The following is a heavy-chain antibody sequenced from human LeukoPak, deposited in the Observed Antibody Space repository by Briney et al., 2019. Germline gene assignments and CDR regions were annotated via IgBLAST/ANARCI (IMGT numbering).Heavy chain of an antibody. V-gene: IGHV1-18*01. CDR1: GYTFSNYG. D-gene: IGHD3-10*01. CDR3: ARAGFTMVRGALDY. Sequence: ASVKVSCKASGYTFSNYGISWVRQAPGQGLEWMGWISAYNDKTNYAQKVQGRLTMTTDTSTSTAYMDLRSLRSDDTAVYYCARAGFTMVRGALDYWGQGTLVTVSS. CDR2: ISAYNDKT. J-gene: IGHJ4*02.